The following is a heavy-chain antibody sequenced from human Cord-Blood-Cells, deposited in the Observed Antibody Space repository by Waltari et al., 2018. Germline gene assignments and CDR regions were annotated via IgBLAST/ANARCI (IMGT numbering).Heavy chain of an antibody. Sequence: QVQLVESGGGVVEPGRSLRVSCAASGFTFSSYGMHWVRQAPGKGLEWVAVIWYDGSNKYYADSVKGRFTISRDNSKNTLYLQMNSLRAEDTAVYYCGGGDDAFDIWGQGTMVTVSS. D-gene: IGHD7-27*01. V-gene: IGHV3-33*01. CDR2: IWYDGSNK. CDR3: GGGDDAFDI. CDR1: GFTFSSYG. J-gene: IGHJ3*02.